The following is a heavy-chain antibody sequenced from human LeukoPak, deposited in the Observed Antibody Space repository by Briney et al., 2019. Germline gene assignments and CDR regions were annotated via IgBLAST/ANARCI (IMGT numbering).Heavy chain of an antibody. CDR1: GFTFSSYG. J-gene: IGHJ5*02. CDR3: ARGDYYDSSGYYGFDP. Sequence: LXLSCAASGFTFSSYGMHWVRQAPGKGLEWVAVIWYDGSNKYYADSVKGRFTISRDNSKNTLYLQMNSLRAEDTAVYYCARGDYYDSSGYYGFDPWGQGTLVTVSS. V-gene: IGHV3-33*01. CDR2: IWYDGSNK. D-gene: IGHD3-22*01.